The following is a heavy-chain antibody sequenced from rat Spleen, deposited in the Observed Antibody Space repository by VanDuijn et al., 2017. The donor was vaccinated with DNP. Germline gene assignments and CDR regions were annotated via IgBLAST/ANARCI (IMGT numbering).Heavy chain of an antibody. D-gene: IGHD4-1*01. V-gene: IGHV5-22*01. CDR3: ARHVLPLRVWDY. CDR1: GFTFSDYY. J-gene: IGHJ2*01. CDR2: ISYDGGSI. Sequence: EVQLVESGGGLVQPGRSLKLSCAASGFTFSDYYMAWVRQAPTKGLEWVAYISYDGGSIYNGDSVKGRFTISRENAKSTLYLQTNSLRSEDMATYYCARHVLPLRVWDYWGQGVMVTVSS.